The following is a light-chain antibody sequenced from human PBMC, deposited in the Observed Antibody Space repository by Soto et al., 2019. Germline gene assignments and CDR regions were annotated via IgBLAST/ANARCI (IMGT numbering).Light chain of an antibody. CDR2: EVS. J-gene: IGLJ3*02. CDR3: SSYTSGSTWV. V-gene: IGLV2-14*01. CDR1: SSDVGAYNY. Sequence: QSVLTQPASVSGSPGQSITISCTGTSSDVGAYNYVSWYQQHPGKAPKLMIYEVSNRPSGVSNRFSGSKSGNTASLTSSGLQAEDEADYYCSSYTSGSTWVFGGGTKLTVL.